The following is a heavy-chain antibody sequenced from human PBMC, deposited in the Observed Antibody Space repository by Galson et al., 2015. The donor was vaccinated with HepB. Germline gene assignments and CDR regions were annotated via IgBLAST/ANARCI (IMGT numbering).Heavy chain of an antibody. D-gene: IGHD3-10*01. V-gene: IGHV1-69*04. CDR3: ARDPELWFGDPPYGDPNNEGS. CDR2: IIPILGIS. CDR1: GGTFSTYA. Sequence: SVKVSCKASGGTFSTYAISWVRQAPGQGLEWMGRIIPILGISNYAQKFQGRVTITADKSTSAAYMQLSSLRSEDTAVYYCARDPELWFGDPPYGDPNNEGSWGQGTLVTVSS. J-gene: IGHJ5*02.